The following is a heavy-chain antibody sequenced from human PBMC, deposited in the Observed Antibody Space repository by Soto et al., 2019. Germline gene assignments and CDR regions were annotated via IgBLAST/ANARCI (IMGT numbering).Heavy chain of an antibody. Sequence: VRLVESGGGVVQPGTSLRLSCAASGFSFRTYGMHWVRQAPGKGLEWVALISYDGSSKYYADSVKGRLTISRDNSKNTLYLQLNSLRGEETAVYYCAGGWNYFDYWGQGTLVTVSS. CDR1: GFSFRTYG. V-gene: IGHV3-30*03. CDR3: AGGWNYFDY. CDR2: ISYDGSSK. J-gene: IGHJ4*02. D-gene: IGHD1-1*01.